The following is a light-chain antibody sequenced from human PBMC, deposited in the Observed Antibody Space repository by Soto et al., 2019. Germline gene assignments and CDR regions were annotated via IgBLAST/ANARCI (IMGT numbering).Light chain of an antibody. J-gene: IGKJ1*01. CDR1: QSSSTF. Sequence: TQSPSTLSASVADRVTITCRASQSSSTFLAWYQKKPGQAPKLLIYDASNRATGIPARFSGSGSGTDFTLTISSLEPEDFAVYYCQQRSNWWAFGQGTKVDIK. V-gene: IGKV3-11*01. CDR3: QQRSNWWA. CDR2: DAS.